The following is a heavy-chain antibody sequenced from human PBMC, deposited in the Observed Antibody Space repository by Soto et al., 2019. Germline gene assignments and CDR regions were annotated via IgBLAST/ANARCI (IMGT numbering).Heavy chain of an antibody. Sequence: EVQLVESGGGLVQPGGSLRLSCTAYGFTFSDSWMTWVRQAPGKGLEWVARIKPDESEKKYAGSVKGRFSISRDNAKNSMYLQMDSLRGEDTAVYYCVRGGSNYASWGQGTLVTVSS. CDR1: GFTFSDSW. CDR2: IKPDESEK. V-gene: IGHV3-7*01. CDR3: VRGGSNYAS. J-gene: IGHJ5*02. D-gene: IGHD4-4*01.